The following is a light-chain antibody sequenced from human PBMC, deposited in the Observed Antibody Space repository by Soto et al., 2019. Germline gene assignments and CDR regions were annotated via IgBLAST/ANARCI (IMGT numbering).Light chain of an antibody. CDR1: SSDVGGYDY. CDR3: ASYGGYYVV. J-gene: IGLJ2*01. CDR2: DVT. V-gene: IGLV2-8*01. Sequence: QSVLTQPPSASGSPGQSVAISCTGTSSDVGGYDYVSWFQQNPGKAPKLMIYDVTKRPSGVPDRFSGSKSGNTASLTVSGLQAEDEAYYYCASYGGYYVVFGGGTKFTVL.